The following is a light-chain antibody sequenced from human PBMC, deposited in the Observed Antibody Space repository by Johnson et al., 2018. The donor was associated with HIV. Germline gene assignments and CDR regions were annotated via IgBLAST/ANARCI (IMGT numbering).Light chain of an antibody. CDR3: GTWDSSLSAYV. CDR1: SSNIGNNY. V-gene: IGLV1-51*01. CDR2: DNN. Sequence: QSVLTQPPSVSAAPGQKVTISCSGSSSNIGNNYVSWYQQLPGTAPKLLIYDNNKRPSGIPARFSGSTSATSATLDITGLQPGDEADYYCGTWDSSLSAYVFGTGTKVTVL. J-gene: IGLJ1*01.